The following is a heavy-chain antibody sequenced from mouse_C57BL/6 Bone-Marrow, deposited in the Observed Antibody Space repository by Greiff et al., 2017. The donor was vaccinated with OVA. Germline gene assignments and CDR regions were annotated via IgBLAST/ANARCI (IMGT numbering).Heavy chain of an antibody. CDR2: INYDGSST. J-gene: IGHJ1*03. CDR3: ARAGTTVNWYFDV. CDR1: GFTFSDYY. V-gene: IGHV5-16*01. D-gene: IGHD1-1*01. Sequence: EVQLVESEGGLVQPGSSMKLSCTASGFTFSDYYMAWVRQVPEKGLEWVANINYDGSSTYYLDSLKSRFIISRDNAKNILYLQMSSLKSEDTATYDCARAGTTVNWYFDVWGTGTTVTVSS.